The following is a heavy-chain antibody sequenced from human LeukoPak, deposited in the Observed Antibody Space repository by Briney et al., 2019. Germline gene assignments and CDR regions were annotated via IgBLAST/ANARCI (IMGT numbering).Heavy chain of an antibody. D-gene: IGHD5/OR15-5a*01. Sequence: ASVKVSCKASGYTFTAYYMHWVRQAPGQGLEWMGWINPHSGATNYAQRFQGRVSMDASFDTAYMELSRLTSDDTAVYYCATSSSVTHTRDHWGQGTLVTVSS. CDR1: GYTFTAYY. J-gene: IGHJ5*02. CDR2: INPHSGAT. CDR3: ATSSSVTHTRDH. V-gene: IGHV1-2*02.